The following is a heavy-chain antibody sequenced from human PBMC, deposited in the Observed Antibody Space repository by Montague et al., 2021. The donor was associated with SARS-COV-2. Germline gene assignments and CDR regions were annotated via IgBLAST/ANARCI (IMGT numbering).Heavy chain of an antibody. J-gene: IGHJ6*02. CDR2: IYHSGST. V-gene: IGHV4-30-2*01. D-gene: IGHD3-16*01. CDR3: AREVGDYGGMDV. Sequence: TLSLTCAVSGGSISSAGYSWSWIRQPQGKGLEWIGYIYHSGSTYYNPSLKSRVTISVDRSKNQSSLKLSSVTAADTAVYYCAREVGDYGGMDVWGQGTTVTVSS. CDR1: GGSISSAGYS.